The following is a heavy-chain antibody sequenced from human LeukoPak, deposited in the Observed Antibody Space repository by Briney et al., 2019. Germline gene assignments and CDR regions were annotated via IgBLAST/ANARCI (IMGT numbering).Heavy chain of an antibody. CDR1: GYSISSGYY. V-gene: IGHV4-38-2*02. Sequence: SETLSLTCTVSGYSISSGYYWGWIRQPPGKGLEWIGSIYHSGSTYYNPSLKSRVTISVDTSKNQFSLKLSSVTAADTAVYYCARVGTGTSPRYYFDYWGQRTLVTVSS. CDR2: IYHSGST. CDR3: ARVGTGTSPRYYFDY. J-gene: IGHJ4*02. D-gene: IGHD1/OR15-1a*01.